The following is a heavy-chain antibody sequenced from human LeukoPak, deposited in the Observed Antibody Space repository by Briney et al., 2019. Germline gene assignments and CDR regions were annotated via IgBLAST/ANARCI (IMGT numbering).Heavy chain of an antibody. CDR2: SSSSGSTI. CDR1: GFTFSDYY. V-gene: IGHV3-11*01. CDR3: ARDIGGMEQWLVGGGAFDI. D-gene: IGHD6-19*01. Sequence: GGSLRLSCAASGFTFSDYYMSWIRQAPGKGLEWVSYSSSSGSTIYYADSVKGRFTISRDNAKNSLYLQMNSLRAEDTAVYYCARDIGGMEQWLVGGGAFDIWGQGTMVTVSS. J-gene: IGHJ3*02.